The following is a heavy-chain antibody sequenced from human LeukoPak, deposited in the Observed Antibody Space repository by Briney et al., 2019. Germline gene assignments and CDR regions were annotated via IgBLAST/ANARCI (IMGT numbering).Heavy chain of an antibody. CDR1: GFTFSSYS. Sequence: PGGSLRLSCAASGFTFSSYSMNWVRQAPGKGLEWIGEINHSGSTNYNPSLKSRVTISVDTSKNQFSLKLSSVTAADTAVYYCARLRSSGWQPFDYWGQGTLVTVSS. J-gene: IGHJ4*02. CDR3: ARLRSSGWQPFDY. D-gene: IGHD6-19*01. V-gene: IGHV4-34*01. CDR2: INHSGST.